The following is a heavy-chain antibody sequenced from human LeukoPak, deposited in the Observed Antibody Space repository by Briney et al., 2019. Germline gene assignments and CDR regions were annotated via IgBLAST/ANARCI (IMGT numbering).Heavy chain of an antibody. Sequence: ASVRVSCKASGYTFTDYYLHWVRQAPGQGLEWMGWINPNSGGTNYAQKFQGRVTMTRDTSISTAYMELSRLRSDDTAVYYCARAYTSPNGPYWGQGTLVTVSS. V-gene: IGHV1-2*02. CDR2: INPNSGGT. CDR1: GYTFTDYY. CDR3: ARAYTSPNGPY. D-gene: IGHD3-16*01. J-gene: IGHJ4*02.